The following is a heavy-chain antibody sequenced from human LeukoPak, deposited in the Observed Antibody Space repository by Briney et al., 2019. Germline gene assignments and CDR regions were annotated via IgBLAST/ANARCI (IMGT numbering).Heavy chain of an antibody. CDR3: ARVRRWTATTN. Sequence: GGSLRLSCAASGFTFSSYSMNWVRQAPGKGLEWVSYISSSGSTIYYADSVKGRFTISRDNAKNSLYLQMNSLRAEDTAVYYCARVRRWTATTNWGQGTLVTVSS. J-gene: IGHJ4*02. CDR2: ISSSGSTI. CDR1: GFTFSSYS. V-gene: IGHV3-48*04. D-gene: IGHD1-1*01.